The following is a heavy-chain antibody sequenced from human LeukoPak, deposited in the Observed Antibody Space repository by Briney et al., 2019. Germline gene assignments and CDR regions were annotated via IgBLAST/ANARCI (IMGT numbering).Heavy chain of an antibody. CDR2: IYYSGST. D-gene: IGHD6-19*01. Sequence: SETLSLTCTVSGGSISSSSYYWGWIRQPPGKGLEWIGSIYYSGSTNYNPSLKSRVTISVDTSKNQFSLKLSSVTAAGTAVYYCARDLHSGWYLPPCYGMDVWGQGTTVTVSS. J-gene: IGHJ6*02. V-gene: IGHV4-39*07. CDR3: ARDLHSGWYLPPCYGMDV. CDR1: GGSISSSSYY.